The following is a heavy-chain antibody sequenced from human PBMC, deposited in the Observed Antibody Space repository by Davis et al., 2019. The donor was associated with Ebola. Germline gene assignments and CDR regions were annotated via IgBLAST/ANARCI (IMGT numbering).Heavy chain of an antibody. CDR2: VKSKATSYAT. CDR1: GFTFSGSG. V-gene: IGHV3-73*01. CDR3: KHGSNSGDY. D-gene: IGHD4-11*01. Sequence: GESLKISCAASGFTFSGSGIHWVRQASGTGLERVVLVKSKATSYATAYAASVNGRFTISRDDAKNMAYLQMNSLKTEDTALYYCKHGSNSGDYWGQGTLVTVSS. J-gene: IGHJ4*02.